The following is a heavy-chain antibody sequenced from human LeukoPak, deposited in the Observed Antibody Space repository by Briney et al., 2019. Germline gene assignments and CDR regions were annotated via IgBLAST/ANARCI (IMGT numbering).Heavy chain of an antibody. Sequence: PGGSLRLSCAASGFTFSSFNMHWVRQAPGKGLEWVAIISYDGSNKYYADSVKGRFTISRDNSKNTLYLQMNGLGAEDTAVYYCAKNKLLQLEYYSDFWGQGTLVTVSS. CDR2: ISYDGSNK. CDR3: AKNKLLQLEYYSDF. D-gene: IGHD1-1*01. CDR1: GFTFSSFN. V-gene: IGHV3-30*18. J-gene: IGHJ4*02.